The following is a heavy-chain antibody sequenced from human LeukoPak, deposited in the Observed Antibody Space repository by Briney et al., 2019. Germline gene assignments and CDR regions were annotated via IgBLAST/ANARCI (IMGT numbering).Heavy chain of an antibody. V-gene: IGHV3-23*01. CDR1: GFTFSTYA. CDR3: ARAPVTSCRGAFCYPFDI. CDR2: TSSSDAGT. J-gene: IGHJ4*02. Sequence: GRSLRLSCAASGFTFSTYAMSWVRQAPGKGLEWVSATSSSDAGTYHAESVRGRFTISRDNSKNTLYLQMNSLRADGAAVYYCARAPVTSCRGAFCYPFDIWGQGTLVTVSS. D-gene: IGHD2-15*01.